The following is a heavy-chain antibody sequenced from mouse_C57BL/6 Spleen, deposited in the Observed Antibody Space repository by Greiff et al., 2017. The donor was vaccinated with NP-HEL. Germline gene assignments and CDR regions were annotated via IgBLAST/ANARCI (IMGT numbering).Heavy chain of an antibody. CDR1: GYAFSSSW. J-gene: IGHJ2*01. Sequence: VQGVESGPELVKPGASVKISCKASGYAFSSSWMNWVKQRPGKGLEWIGRIYPGDGDTNYNGKFKGKATLTADKSSSTAYMQLSSLTSEDSAVYFCARFTTVVATGYFDYWGQGTTLTVSS. CDR3: ARFTTVVATGYFDY. V-gene: IGHV1-82*01. CDR2: IYPGDGDT. D-gene: IGHD1-1*01.